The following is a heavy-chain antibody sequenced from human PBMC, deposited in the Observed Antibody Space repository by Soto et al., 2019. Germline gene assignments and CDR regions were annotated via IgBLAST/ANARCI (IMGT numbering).Heavy chain of an antibody. CDR1: GYTFTSYD. D-gene: IGHD2-15*01. CDR3: ARIFGSFVVVVAATRKDAFDI. CDR2: MNPNSGNT. V-gene: IGHV1-8*01. J-gene: IGHJ3*02. Sequence: ASVKVSCKASGYTFTSYDINWVRQATGQGLEWMGWMNPNSGNTGYAQKFQGRVTMTRNTSISTAYMELSSLRSEDTAVYYCARIFGSFVVVVAATRKDAFDIWG.